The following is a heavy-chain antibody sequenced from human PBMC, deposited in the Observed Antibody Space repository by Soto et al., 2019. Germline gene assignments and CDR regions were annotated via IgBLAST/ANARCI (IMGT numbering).Heavy chain of an antibody. D-gene: IGHD1-26*01. V-gene: IGHV1-69*06. Sequence: EASVKVSCKASGGTFSSYAISWVRQAPGQGLEWMGGIIPIFGTANYAQKFQGRVTITADKSTSTAYMELSSLRSEDTAVYYCARAGRATNYYYYGMDVWGQGTTVTVSS. J-gene: IGHJ6*02. CDR3: ARAGRATNYYYYGMDV. CDR1: GGTFSSYA. CDR2: IIPIFGTA.